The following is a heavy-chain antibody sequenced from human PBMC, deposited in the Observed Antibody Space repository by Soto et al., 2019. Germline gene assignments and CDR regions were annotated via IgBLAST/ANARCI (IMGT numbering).Heavy chain of an antibody. CDR3: ARSQGSSTSLEIYYYYYYGMDV. CDR1: GGTFSSYA. Sequence: QVQLVQSGAEVKKPGSSVKVSCKASGGTFSSYAISWVRQAPGQGLEWMGGIIPIVGSANYAQKCQGRVTITADESTSTAYMELSSLRSEDTAVYYCARSQGSSTSLEIYYYYYYGMDVWGQGTTVTVSS. D-gene: IGHD2-2*01. V-gene: IGHV1-69*01. CDR2: IIPIVGSA. J-gene: IGHJ6*02.